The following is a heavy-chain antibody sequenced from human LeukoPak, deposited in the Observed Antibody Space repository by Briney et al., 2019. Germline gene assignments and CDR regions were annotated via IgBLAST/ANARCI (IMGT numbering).Heavy chain of an antibody. Sequence: SGGSLRLSCAASRFTFSSYAIHWVRQAPGKGLEWVAVISYDGSNKYYADSVKGRFTISRDNSKNTLYLQMNSLRAEDTAVYYCARDRYSSGWWLYYFDYWGQGTLVTVSS. J-gene: IGHJ4*02. V-gene: IGHV3-30-3*01. CDR1: RFTFSSYA. D-gene: IGHD6-19*01. CDR2: ISYDGSNK. CDR3: ARDRYSSGWWLYYFDY.